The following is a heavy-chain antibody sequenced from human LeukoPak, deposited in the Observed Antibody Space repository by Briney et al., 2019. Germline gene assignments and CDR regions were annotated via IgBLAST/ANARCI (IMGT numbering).Heavy chain of an antibody. CDR2: INTNTGNP. V-gene: IGHV7-4-1*02. CDR3: ASTTTLLRLRLDY. D-gene: IGHD5-12*01. CDR1: GYTFTSYD. J-gene: IGHJ4*02. Sequence: GASVKVSCKASGYTFTSYDINWVRQATGQGLEWMGWINTNTGNPTYAQGFTGRFVFSLDTSVSTAYLQISSLKAEDTAVYYCASTTTLLRLRLDYWGQGTLVTVSS.